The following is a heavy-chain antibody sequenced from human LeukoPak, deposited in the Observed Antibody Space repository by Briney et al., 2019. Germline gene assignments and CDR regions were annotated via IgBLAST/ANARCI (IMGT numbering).Heavy chain of an antibody. CDR2: ISSSSSPI. D-gene: IGHD3-22*01. Sequence: GALVLSCAASGFTFSSYSMNWVRQAPGKGLEWVSYISSSSSPIYYADSVKGRFTISRDNAKKSLYLQMNSLRAEDTAVYYCARRIRSSGYYYAFDYWGRGTLVTVSS. CDR1: GFTFSSYS. CDR3: ARRIRSSGYYYAFDY. V-gene: IGHV3-48*01. J-gene: IGHJ4*02.